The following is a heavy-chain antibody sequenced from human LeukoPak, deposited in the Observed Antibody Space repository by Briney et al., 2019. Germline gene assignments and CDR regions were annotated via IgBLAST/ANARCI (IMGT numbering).Heavy chain of an antibody. V-gene: IGHV3-23*01. J-gene: IGHJ4*02. CDR1: GFTFSSYA. D-gene: IGHD4-23*01. Sequence: GSLRLSCSAPGFTFSSYAMSWVRQAPGKGLEWVSAISGSGGSTYYADSVKGRFTISRDNSKNTLYLQMNSLRAEDTAVYYCAKRGGNYRFDYWGQGTLVTVSS. CDR2: ISGSGGST. CDR3: AKRGGNYRFDY.